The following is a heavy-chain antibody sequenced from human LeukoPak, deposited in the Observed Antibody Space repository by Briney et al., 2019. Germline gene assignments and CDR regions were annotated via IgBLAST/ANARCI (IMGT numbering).Heavy chain of an antibody. J-gene: IGHJ2*01. CDR2: INHSGST. CDR1: GFTFSTYG. D-gene: IGHD2-2*02. Sequence: KSGGSLRLSCAASGFTFSTYGLHWVRQAPGKGLEWIGEINHSGSTNYNPSLKSRVTISVDTSKNQFSLKLSSVTAADTAVYYCARHPEGYCSSTSCYNNWYFDLWGRGTLVTVSS. V-gene: IGHV4-34*01. CDR3: ARHPEGYCSSTSCYNNWYFDL.